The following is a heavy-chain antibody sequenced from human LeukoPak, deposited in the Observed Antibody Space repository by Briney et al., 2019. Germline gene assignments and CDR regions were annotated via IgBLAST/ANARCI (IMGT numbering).Heavy chain of an antibody. V-gene: IGHV4-38-2*02. CDR2: IYHSGST. CDR1: GYSISSGYY. D-gene: IGHD2-8*01. J-gene: IGHJ4*02. Sequence: SETLSLTCTVSGYSISSGYYWGWIRQPPGEGLEWIGSIYHSGSTYYNPSLKSRVTISVDTSKNQFSLKLSSVTAADTAVYYCARGSNGVVDPYYFDYWGQGTLVTVSS. CDR3: ARGSNGVVDPYYFDY.